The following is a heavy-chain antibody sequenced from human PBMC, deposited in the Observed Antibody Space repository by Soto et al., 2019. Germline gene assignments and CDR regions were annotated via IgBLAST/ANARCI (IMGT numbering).Heavy chain of an antibody. Sequence: QVQLQESGPGLVKPSGTLSLTCAVSGGSMSRSYWWTWLRQSPGKGMEWLGEINEGGESNYAPSFSSRVTMSVDKSKNHFSVMLTSVTAADTAIYYCARVGSGWYAPLDYWGQGTLVTVSS. J-gene: IGHJ4*02. D-gene: IGHD6-19*01. CDR3: ARVGSGWYAPLDY. V-gene: IGHV4-4*02. CDR1: GGSMSRSYW. CDR2: INEGGES.